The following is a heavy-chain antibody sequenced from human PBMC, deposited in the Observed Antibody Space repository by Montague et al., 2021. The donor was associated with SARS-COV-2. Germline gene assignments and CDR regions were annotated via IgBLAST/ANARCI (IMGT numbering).Heavy chain of an antibody. Sequence: SETLSLTCAVYGGSFSGYYWSWIRQLPGKGLEWIGEINHSGSTNYNPSPKRRVTISVDTSKTQFSLKLSSVTAADTAVYYCARVRYYGSGTSLGMDVWGQGTTVTVSS. D-gene: IGHD3-10*01. CDR1: GGSFSGYY. CDR3: ARVRYYGSGTSLGMDV. V-gene: IGHV4-34*01. CDR2: INHSGST. J-gene: IGHJ6*02.